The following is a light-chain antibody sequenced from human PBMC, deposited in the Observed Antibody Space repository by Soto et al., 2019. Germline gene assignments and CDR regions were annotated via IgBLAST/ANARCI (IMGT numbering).Light chain of an antibody. CDR2: EVS. J-gene: IGLJ1*01. CDR3: SSYAGSNNFGV. V-gene: IGLV2-8*01. Sequence: QSALTQPPSAYGSPGQSVTISCTGTSSDVGGYNYVSWYQQHPGKAPKRMIYEVSKRPSGVPDRFSGSKSGNTASLTVSGLQAEDEADYYCSSYAGSNNFGVFGTGTKVTVL. CDR1: SSDVGGYNY.